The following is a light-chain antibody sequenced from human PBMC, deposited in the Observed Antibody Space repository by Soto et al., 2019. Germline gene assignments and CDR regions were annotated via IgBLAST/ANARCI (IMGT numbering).Light chain of an antibody. Sequence: EIVLTQSPATLSLFPGERATLSCRASQSVSSYLAWYQQKPGQAPRLLIYDASNRATGIPARFSGSGSGTDFTLTISSLEAEDFAVYCCQQRSNWVSFGGGTKVEIK. V-gene: IGKV3-11*01. J-gene: IGKJ4*01. CDR1: QSVSSY. CDR2: DAS. CDR3: QQRSNWVS.